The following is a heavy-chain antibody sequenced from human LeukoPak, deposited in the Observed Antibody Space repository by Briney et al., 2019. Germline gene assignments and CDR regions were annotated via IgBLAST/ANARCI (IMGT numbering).Heavy chain of an antibody. V-gene: IGHV4-34*01. CDR3: ARGPAAGNTLNWFDP. Sequence: SETLSLTGAGYGGSFSGYYWSWIRQPPGKGLEWIGEINHSGSTHYNPSLKSRVTISVDTSKNQFSLKLSSVTAADTAVYYCARGPAAGNTLNWFDPWGQGTLVTVSS. CDR1: GGSFSGYY. J-gene: IGHJ5*02. D-gene: IGHD6-13*01. CDR2: INHSGST.